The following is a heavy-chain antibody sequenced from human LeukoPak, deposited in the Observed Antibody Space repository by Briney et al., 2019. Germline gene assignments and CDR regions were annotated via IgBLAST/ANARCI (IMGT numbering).Heavy chain of an antibody. CDR2: TYYRSKWYN. V-gene: IGHV6-1*01. CDR1: GDSVSSNSAA. Sequence: SQTLSLTCATSGDSVSSNSAAWNWIRQSPSRGLEWLGRTYYRSKWYNDYAVSVKSRITINPDTSKNQFSLQLNPVTPEDTAVYYCARSLGPSRGAHDFWGQGTPVTVSS. J-gene: IGHJ4*02. D-gene: IGHD3-10*01. CDR3: ARSLGPSRGAHDF.